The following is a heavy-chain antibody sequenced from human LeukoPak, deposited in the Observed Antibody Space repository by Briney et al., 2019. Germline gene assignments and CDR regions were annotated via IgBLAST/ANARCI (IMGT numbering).Heavy chain of an antibody. D-gene: IGHD2-2*01. Sequence: PGGSLRLSCAATGFTFSNAWMSWVRQAPGKGLEWVGRIKSKTDGGTTDYAAPVKGRFTISRDDSKNTLYLQMNSLKTEDTAVYYCTTGIVVVSDYYFDYWGQGTLVTVSS. CDR1: GFTFSNAW. J-gene: IGHJ4*02. CDR3: TTGIVVVSDYYFDY. CDR2: IKSKTDGGTT. V-gene: IGHV3-15*01.